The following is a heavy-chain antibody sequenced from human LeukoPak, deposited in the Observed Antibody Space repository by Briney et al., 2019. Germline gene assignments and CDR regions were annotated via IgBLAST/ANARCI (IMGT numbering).Heavy chain of an antibody. J-gene: IGHJ4*02. CDR2: ISYDGSNK. V-gene: IGHV3-30*04. CDR3: ARAPAYCSSTSCHFDY. CDR1: GFTFSCYA. Sequence: HPGGSLRLSCAASGFTFSCYAMHWVRQAPGKGLEWVAVISYDGSNKYYADSVKGRFTISRDNSKNTLYLQMNSLRAEDTAVYYCARAPAYCSSTSCHFDYWGQGTLVTVSS. D-gene: IGHD2-2*01.